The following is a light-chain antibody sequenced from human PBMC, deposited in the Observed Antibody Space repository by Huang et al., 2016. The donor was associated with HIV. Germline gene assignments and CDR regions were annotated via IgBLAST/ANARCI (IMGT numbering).Light chain of an antibody. CDR3: QQYGSYT. CDR2: GAS. CDR1: QSVRSSY. V-gene: IGKV3-20*01. J-gene: IGKJ2*01. Sequence: EIVLTQSPGTLSLSPGERASLSCRASQSVRSSYLAWYQQKPGPAPRLLIYGASSRATGIPDRCSGSGSGTDFTLSISRLEPEDFAVYYCQQYGSYTFGQGTKLEMK.